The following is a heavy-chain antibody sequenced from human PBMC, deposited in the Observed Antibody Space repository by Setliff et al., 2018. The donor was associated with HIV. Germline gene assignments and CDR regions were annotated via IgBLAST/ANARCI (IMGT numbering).Heavy chain of an antibody. V-gene: IGHV4-39*01. J-gene: IGHJ5*02. CDR1: GGSASNSGYY. D-gene: IGHD3-22*01. CDR3: ASRVYYYDSNKVLREEGFDP. Sequence: SETLSLACTVSGGSASNSGYYWAWIRKPPGKGLEYIGSIHYNEKTYYNPSLKSRVTISIDTSKNQFSLNLTSVTAADTAVYFWASRVYYYDSNKVLREEGFDPWGQGTLVTVSS. CDR2: IHYNEKT.